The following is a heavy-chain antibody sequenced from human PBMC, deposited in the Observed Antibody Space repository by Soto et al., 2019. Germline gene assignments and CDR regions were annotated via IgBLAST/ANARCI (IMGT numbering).Heavy chain of an antibody. V-gene: IGHV3-23*01. CDR1: GFTFNNYA. CDR2: IRGGGST. CDR3: AKDASRKVVVVLAGLFDV. D-gene: IGHD2-15*01. J-gene: IGHJ3*01. Sequence: EVQLLESGGRLVQPGGSLRLSCAASGFTFNNYAMSWVRQAPGKGLEWVSVIRGGGSTYYSESVRGRFTISRDISKNTVYLQMDNLRAEDTALYYCAKDASRKVVVVLAGLFDVWDQGTMVTVSS.